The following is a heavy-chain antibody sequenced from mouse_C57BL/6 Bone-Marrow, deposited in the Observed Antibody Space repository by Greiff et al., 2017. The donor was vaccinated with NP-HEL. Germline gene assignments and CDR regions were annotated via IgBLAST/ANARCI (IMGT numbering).Heavy chain of an antibody. J-gene: IGHJ1*03. CDR3: ARDRSSLISYWYFDV. D-gene: IGHD6-2*01. Sequence: EVQRVESGGGLVKPGGSLKLSCAASGFTFSDYGMHWVRQAPEKGLEWVAYISSGSSTIYYADTVKGRFTISRDNAKNTLFLQMTSLRSEDTAMYYCARDRSSLISYWYFDVWGTGTTVTVSS. CDR1: GFTFSDYG. V-gene: IGHV5-17*01. CDR2: ISSGSSTI.